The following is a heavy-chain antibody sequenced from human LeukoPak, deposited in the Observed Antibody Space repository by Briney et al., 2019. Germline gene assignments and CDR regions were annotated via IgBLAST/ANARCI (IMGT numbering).Heavy chain of an antibody. CDR2: IYYSGST. CDR1: GGSINSYY. V-gene: IGHV4-59*12. D-gene: IGHD3/OR15-3a*01. J-gene: IGHJ4*02. Sequence: SETLSLTCTVSGGSINSYYWSWIRQPPGKGLEWIGYIYYSGSTNYNPSLKSRVAISVDTSKNQFSLKLSSVTAADTAVYYCARGGGTGPFDYWGQGTLVTVSS. CDR3: ARGGGTGPFDY.